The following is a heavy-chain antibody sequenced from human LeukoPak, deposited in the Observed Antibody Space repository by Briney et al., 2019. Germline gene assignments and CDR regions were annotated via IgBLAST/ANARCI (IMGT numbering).Heavy chain of an antibody. CDR3: ARSPIRFLEWLLFPFFDY. Sequence: ASVKVSCKSSGYTFTSYYMHWVRQAPGQGLEWMGIINPSGGSTSYPQKFQGRVTMTRDTSTSTVYMELSSLRSEDTAVYYCARSPIRFLEWLLFPFFDYWGQGTLVTVSS. CDR1: GYTFTSYY. CDR2: INPSGGST. D-gene: IGHD3-3*01. J-gene: IGHJ4*02. V-gene: IGHV1-46*01.